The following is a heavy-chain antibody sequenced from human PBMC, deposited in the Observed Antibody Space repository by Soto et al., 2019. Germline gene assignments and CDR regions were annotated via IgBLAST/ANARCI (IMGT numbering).Heavy chain of an antibody. CDR1: GGSFSDYY. D-gene: IGHD3-3*01. J-gene: IGHJ5*02. CDR3: ARGGRFLEWFYLGGAPFDP. CDR2: ISLSGST. V-gene: IGHV4-34*01. Sequence: ETLRLSCAAYGGSFSDYYLSWIRQPPGKGLEWLGEISLSGSTNYNPPLQSRVTTSVDTSKNQFSLKLSSVTAADTAVYYCARGGRFLEWFYLGGAPFDPWGQGTLVTVS.